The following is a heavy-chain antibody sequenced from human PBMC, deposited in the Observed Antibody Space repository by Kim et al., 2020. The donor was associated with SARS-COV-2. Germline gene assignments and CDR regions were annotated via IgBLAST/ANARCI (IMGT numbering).Heavy chain of an antibody. CDR1: GGSISSSSYY. D-gene: IGHD6-13*01. V-gene: IGHV4-39*01. Sequence: SETLSLTCTVSGGSISSSSYYWGWIRQPPGKGLEWIGSIYYSGSTYYNLSLRSRVTISVDTSKNQFSLKLSSVTAADTAVYYCARAHRTSWYPDAFDIWGQGTMVTVSS. J-gene: IGHJ3*02. CDR3: ARAHRTSWYPDAFDI. CDR2: IYYSGST.